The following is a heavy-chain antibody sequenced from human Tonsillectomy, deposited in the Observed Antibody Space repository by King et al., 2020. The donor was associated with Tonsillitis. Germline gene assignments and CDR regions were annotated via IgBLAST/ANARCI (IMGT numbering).Heavy chain of an antibody. CDR2: ISYDGSNK. J-gene: IGHJ4*02. V-gene: IGHV3-33*05. Sequence: VQLVESGGGVVQPGRSLRLSCAASGFTFSTYDMHWVRQAPGEGLEWVAFISYDGSNKYYGDSVKGRFTISRDNSKNTLYLQMNSLRAEDTAVYYCARDGRLDYWGQGTLVTVSS. CDR1: GFTFSTYD. CDR3: ARDGRLDY.